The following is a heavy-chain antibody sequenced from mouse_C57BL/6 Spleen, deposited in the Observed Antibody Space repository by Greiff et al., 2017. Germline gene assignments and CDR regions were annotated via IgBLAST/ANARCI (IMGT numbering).Heavy chain of an antibody. CDR3: ARDDYYGSSYVVPYAMDY. Sequence: QVQLQQPGTELVKPGASVKLSCKASGYTFTSYWMHWVKQRPGQGLEWIGNITPSNGVTNYNEKFKSKATLPVDKSSSTAFMQLSSLTSEDSAVYYCARDDYYGSSYVVPYAMDYWGQGTSVTVSS. D-gene: IGHD1-1*01. CDR1: GYTFTSYW. J-gene: IGHJ4*01. CDR2: ITPSNGVT. V-gene: IGHV1-53*01.